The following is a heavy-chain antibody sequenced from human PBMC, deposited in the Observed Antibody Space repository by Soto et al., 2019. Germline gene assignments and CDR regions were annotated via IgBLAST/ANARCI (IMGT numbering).Heavy chain of an antibody. D-gene: IGHD3-10*01. CDR2: IKSKTDGGTT. CDR1: GFTFSNAW. V-gene: IGHV3-15*07. J-gene: IGHJ4*02. Sequence: EVQLVESGGGLVKPGGSLRLSCAASGFTFSNAWMNWVRQAPGKGLEWVGRIKSKTDGGTTDYAAPVKGRFTISRDDSKNTLYLQMNSLKTEDTAVYYCSTDTEGSGSYWSEEGDYWGQGTLVTVSS. CDR3: STDTEGSGSYWSEEGDY.